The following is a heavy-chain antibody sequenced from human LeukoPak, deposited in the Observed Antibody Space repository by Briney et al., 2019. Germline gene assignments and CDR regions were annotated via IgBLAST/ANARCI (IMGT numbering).Heavy chain of an antibody. CDR3: ASYWGGYCSSTSCYREGFDY. CDR1: GGSFSGYY. D-gene: IGHD2-2*01. Sequence: PSETLSLTCAVYGGSFSGYYWSWIRQPPGKGLEWIGEINHSGSTNYNPSLKSRVTISVDTSKNQFSLKLSSVTAADTAVYYCASYWGGYCSSTSCYREGFDYWGQETLVTVSS. J-gene: IGHJ4*02. V-gene: IGHV4-34*01. CDR2: INHSGST.